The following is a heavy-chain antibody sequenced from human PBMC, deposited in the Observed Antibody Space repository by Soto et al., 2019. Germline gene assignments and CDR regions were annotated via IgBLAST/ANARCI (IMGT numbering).Heavy chain of an antibody. CDR2: INPSGGST. D-gene: IGHD4-17*01. J-gene: IGHJ6*02. V-gene: IGHV1-46*01. CDR3: ARDLRYGDLPNYYYYGMDV. CDR1: GYSFTSYY. Sequence: ASVKVSCKASGYSFTSYYMHWVRQAPGQGLEWMGIINPSGGSTSYAQKFQGRVTMTRDTSTSTVYMELSSLRSEDTAVYYCARDLRYGDLPNYYYYGMDVWGQGTTVTVSS.